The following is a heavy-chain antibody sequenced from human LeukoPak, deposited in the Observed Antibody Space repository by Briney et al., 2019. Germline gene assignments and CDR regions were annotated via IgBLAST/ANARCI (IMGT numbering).Heavy chain of an antibody. J-gene: IGHJ4*02. CDR3: AKVETAAAATLRGFDY. D-gene: IGHD6-13*01. Sequence: GGSLRLSCAASGFTFSSYAMSWVRQAPGKGLEWVASIGGSGGSTYYADPVKGRFTISRDNSKNTLCLQMNSLRAEDTAVYYCAKVETAAAATLRGFDYWGQGTLVTVSS. CDR1: GFTFSSYA. CDR2: IGGSGGST. V-gene: IGHV3-23*01.